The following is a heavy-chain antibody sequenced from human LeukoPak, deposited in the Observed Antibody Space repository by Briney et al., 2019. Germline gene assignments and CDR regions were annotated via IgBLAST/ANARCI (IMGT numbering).Heavy chain of an antibody. Sequence: SETLSLTCAVSGYSISNGYYWVWIRQPPGKGLEWIGSLYHSGSTNYNPSLKSRVTISVDTSKNQFSLKLSSVTAADTAVYYCAREAPYGSGSYYNGPFDYWGQGTLVTVSS. J-gene: IGHJ4*02. CDR3: AREAPYGSGSYYNGPFDY. CDR1: GYSISNGYY. D-gene: IGHD3-10*01. CDR2: LYHSGST. V-gene: IGHV4-38-2*02.